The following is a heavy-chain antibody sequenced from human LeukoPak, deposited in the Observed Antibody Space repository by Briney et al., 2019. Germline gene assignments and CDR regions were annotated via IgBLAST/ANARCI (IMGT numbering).Heavy chain of an antibody. V-gene: IGHV3-48*01. D-gene: IGHD2-21*01. Sequence: PGGPLRLSCAASGFTFSTYPMHWLRHAPGKGLEWVAYIINRGSNIYYADPVKGRFTISRDNAQNSLYLQMYGLRAEVTAVYYCARPAADCGGDCHSAFDYWGQGTLVTVSS. CDR1: GFTFSTYP. CDR3: ARPAADCGGDCHSAFDY. J-gene: IGHJ4*02. CDR2: IINRGSNI.